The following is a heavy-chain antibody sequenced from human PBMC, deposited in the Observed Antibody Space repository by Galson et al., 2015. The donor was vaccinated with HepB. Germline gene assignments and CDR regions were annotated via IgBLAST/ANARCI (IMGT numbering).Heavy chain of an antibody. CDR1: GGSFSGYY. Sequence: TLSLTCAVYGGSFSGYYWSWIRRPPGKGLEWIGEINHSGSTNYNPSLKSRVTISVDTSKNQFSLKLSSVTAADTAVYYCARGSRWGSSWWNWFDPWGQGTLVTVSS. CDR3: ARGSRWGSSWWNWFDP. D-gene: IGHD6-13*01. V-gene: IGHV4-34*01. CDR2: INHSGST. J-gene: IGHJ5*02.